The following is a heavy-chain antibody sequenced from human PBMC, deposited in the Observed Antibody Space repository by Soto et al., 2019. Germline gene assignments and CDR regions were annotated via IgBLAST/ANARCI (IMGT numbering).Heavy chain of an antibody. J-gene: IGHJ2*01. CDR1: GYTFTGYY. V-gene: IGHV1-2*04. Sequence: GASVKVSCKASGYTFTGYYMHWVRQAPGRGLEWMGWINPNSGGTNYAQKFQGWVTMTRDTSISTAYMELSRLRSDDTAVYYCARDPAGGWNWYFDLWGRGTLVTVSS. CDR3: ARDPAGGWNWYFDL. CDR2: INPNSGGT. D-gene: IGHD6-19*01.